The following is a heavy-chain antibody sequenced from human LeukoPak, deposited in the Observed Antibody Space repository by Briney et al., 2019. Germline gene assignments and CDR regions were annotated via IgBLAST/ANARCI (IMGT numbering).Heavy chain of an antibody. CDR1: GFTFDDYA. CDR3: ARDYSYGQPALFFDY. J-gene: IGHJ4*02. V-gene: IGHV3-9*01. CDR2: ISWNSGSI. D-gene: IGHD5-18*01. Sequence: SGRSLRLSCAASGFTFDDYAMHWVRQAPGKGLEWVSGISWNSGSIGYADSVKGRFTISRDNAKNSLYLQMNSLRAEDTAVYYCARDYSYGQPALFFDYWGQGTLVTVSS.